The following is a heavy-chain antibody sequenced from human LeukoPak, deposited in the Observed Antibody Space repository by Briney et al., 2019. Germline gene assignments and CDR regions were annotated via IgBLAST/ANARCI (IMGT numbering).Heavy chain of an antibody. V-gene: IGHV4-34*01. CDR3: ARLGVVGATYPDY. CDR1: GGSFSGYY. Sequence: ASETLSLTCAVYGGSFSGYYWSWIRQPPGKGLEWIGEINHSGSTNYNPSLKSRVTISVDTSKNQFSLKLSSVTAADTAVYYCARLGVVGATYPDYWGQGTLVTVSS. D-gene: IGHD1-26*01. J-gene: IGHJ4*02. CDR2: INHSGST.